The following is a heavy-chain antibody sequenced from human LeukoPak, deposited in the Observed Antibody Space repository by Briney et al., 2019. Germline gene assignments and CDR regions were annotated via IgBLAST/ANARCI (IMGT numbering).Heavy chain of an antibody. V-gene: IGHV3-74*01. D-gene: IGHD1-1*01. J-gene: IGHJ5*02. CDR1: GFTFSNYN. CDR3: ARDSPRTGP. Sequence: GGSLRLSCVASGFTFSNYNMNWVRQAPGKGLVWVSHIDGDGRITNYGDSVKGRFTISRDNAKNILYLQMNSLRAEDTAVYYCARDSPRTGPWGQGILVTVSS. CDR2: IDGDGRIT.